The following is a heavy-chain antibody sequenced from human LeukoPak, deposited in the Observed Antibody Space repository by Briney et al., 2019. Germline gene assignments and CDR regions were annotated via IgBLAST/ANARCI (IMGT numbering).Heavy chain of an antibody. Sequence: RAGGSLRLSCAASGFTFSSYAMSWVRQAPGKGLEWVSAISGSGGSTYYADSVKGRFTISRDNSKNTLYLQMNSLRAEDTAVYYCAKDLNPAHGWDSSGYHYWRYFQHWGQGTLVTVSS. V-gene: IGHV3-23*01. CDR3: AKDLNPAHGWDSSGYHYWRYFQH. D-gene: IGHD3-22*01. CDR1: GFTFSSYA. CDR2: ISGSGGST. J-gene: IGHJ1*01.